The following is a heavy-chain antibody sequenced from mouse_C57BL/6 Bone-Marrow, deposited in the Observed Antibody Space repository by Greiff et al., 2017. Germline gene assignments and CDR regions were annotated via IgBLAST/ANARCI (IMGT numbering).Heavy chain of an antibody. CDR2: INPGSGYT. CDR1: GSTFTSSW. Sequence: VQLQQSGAELVKPGASVKLSCKASGSTFTSSWMHWVKQRPGQGLEWIGFINPGSGYTKSNQTFKDKATLTADRSSSTSYMKLSSLTYEVSAVDYCADLPSLAYWGQGTLVTVSA. D-gene: IGHD2-13*01. V-gene: IGHV1-7*01. CDR3: ADLPSLAY. J-gene: IGHJ3*01.